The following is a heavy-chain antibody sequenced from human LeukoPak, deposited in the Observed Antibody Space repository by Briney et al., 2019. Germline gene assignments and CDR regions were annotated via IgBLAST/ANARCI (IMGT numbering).Heavy chain of an antibody. V-gene: IGHV1-3*01. Sequence: APVKVSCKASGHTFTSYAMHWVRQAPGQRLEWMGWINAGNGNTKYSQKFQGRVTITRDTSASTAYMELSSLRSEDTAVYYCARENQYNWNDYAFDVWGQGTMVTVSS. J-gene: IGHJ3*01. CDR3: ARENQYNWNDYAFDV. CDR1: GHTFTSYA. D-gene: IGHD1-1*01. CDR2: INAGNGNT.